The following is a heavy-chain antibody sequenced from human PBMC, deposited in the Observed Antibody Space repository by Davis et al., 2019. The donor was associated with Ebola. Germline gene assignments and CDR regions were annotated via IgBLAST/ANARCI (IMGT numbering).Heavy chain of an antibody. Sequence: SETLSLTCTVSGGSISSTTHFWGWIRQPPGKGLEWIGGITNTGSTYYNPSLESRVTISVDTSKNQFSLKLTSLTAADTAVYYCARHAAMATIDGGYFFDYWGHGTLVTVSS. D-gene: IGHD5-12*01. CDR3: ARHAAMATIDGGYFFDY. J-gene: IGHJ4*01. CDR1: GGSISSTTHF. CDR2: ITNTGST. V-gene: IGHV4-39*01.